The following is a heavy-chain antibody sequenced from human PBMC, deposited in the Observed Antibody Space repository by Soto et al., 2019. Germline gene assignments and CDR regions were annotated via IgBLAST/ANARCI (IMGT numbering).Heavy chain of an antibody. J-gene: IGHJ6*03. CDR1: GGSISSSSYY. D-gene: IGHD4-4*01. CDR2: IYYSGST. V-gene: IGHV4-39*01. Sequence: QLQLQESGPGLVKPSETLSLTCTVSGGSISSSSYYWGWIRQPLGKGLEWIGSIYYSGSTYYNPSLKSRVTISVDTSKNQFSLKLSSVTAADTAVYYCARRGHDYSNYKDYYYYMDVWGKGTTVTVSS. CDR3: ARRGHDYSNYKDYYYYMDV.